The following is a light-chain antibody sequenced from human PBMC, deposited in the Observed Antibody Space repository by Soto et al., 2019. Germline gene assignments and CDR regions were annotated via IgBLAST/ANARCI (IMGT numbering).Light chain of an antibody. CDR3: QQYNEWPSWT. CDR1: QSITSN. Sequence: EIVTTQSPATLSVSPGERATLSCRASQSITSNLAWYQQKPGQAPRLLIYAASTRATGIPARFSGSGSGTEFTLTISSLQSEDFAVYYCQQYNEWPSWTFGQGTKVDI. V-gene: IGKV3-15*01. CDR2: AAS. J-gene: IGKJ1*01.